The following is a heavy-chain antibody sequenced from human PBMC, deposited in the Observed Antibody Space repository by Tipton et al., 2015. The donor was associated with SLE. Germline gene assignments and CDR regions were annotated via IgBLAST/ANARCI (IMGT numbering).Heavy chain of an antibody. CDR1: RFTLNYFT. Sequence: GSLRLSCETSRFTLNYFTVNWVRQAPGRGLEWVASISSMSTYIYYADSLKGRFTISRDNAENSVSLQITGLRADDTAVYYCARERAGGGIERVWYLDLWGRGTLVTASS. D-gene: IGHD6-19*01. CDR2: ISSMSTYI. V-gene: IGHV3-21*03. CDR3: ARERAGGGIERVWYLDL. J-gene: IGHJ2*01.